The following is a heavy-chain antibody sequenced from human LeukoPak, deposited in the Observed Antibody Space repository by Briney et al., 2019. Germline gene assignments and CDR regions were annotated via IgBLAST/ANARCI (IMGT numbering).Heavy chain of an antibody. V-gene: IGHV3-7*01. CDR3: ARGLYDFWSGYYFDY. CDR2: IKQDGSEK. CDR1: GFTFSSYW. Sequence: GGSLRLSCAASGFTFSSYWTSWVRQAPGKGLEWVANIKQDGSEKYYVDSVKGRFTISRDNAKNSLYLQMNSLRAEDTAVYYCARGLYDFWSGYYFDYWGQGTLVTVSS. D-gene: IGHD3-3*01. J-gene: IGHJ4*02.